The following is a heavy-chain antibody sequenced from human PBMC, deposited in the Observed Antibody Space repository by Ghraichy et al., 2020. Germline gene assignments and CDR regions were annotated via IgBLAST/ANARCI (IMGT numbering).Heavy chain of an antibody. D-gene: IGHD3-16*01. J-gene: IGHJ6*01. Sequence: GESLNISCKGSGYTFTNYWIGWVRQMPGKGLEWMGIIYPGDSDTRYSPSFQGQVTISADKSINTAYLQWSSLKASDTAMYYCARRGRGIVNYYYGMDVWGQGTTVTVSS. CDR3: ARRGRGIVNYYYGMDV. V-gene: IGHV5-51*01. CDR2: IYPGDSDT. CDR1: GYTFTNYW.